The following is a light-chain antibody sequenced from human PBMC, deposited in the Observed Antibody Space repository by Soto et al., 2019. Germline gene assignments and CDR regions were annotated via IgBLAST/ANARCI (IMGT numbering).Light chain of an antibody. CDR2: DAS. CDR3: QQRSNCWT. V-gene: IGKV3-11*01. CDR1: QSVSTF. J-gene: IGKJ1*01. Sequence: EIVLTQSPATLSLSPGERAALSYRASQSVSTFLAWCQHKPDQAPRLLIYDASNTPTGIPAKFSGSGSGTDFTLTISSLEPEDFAVYYCQQRSNCWTFGQGTKVEI.